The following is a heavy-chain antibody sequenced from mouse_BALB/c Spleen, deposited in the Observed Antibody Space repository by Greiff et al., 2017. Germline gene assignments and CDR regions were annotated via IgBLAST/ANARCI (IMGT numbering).Heavy chain of an antibody. Sequence: EVQRVESGGGLVQPGGSRKLSCAASGFTFSDYGMAWVRQAPGKGPEWVAFISNLAYSIYYADTVTGRFTISRENAKNTLYLEMSSLRSEDTAMYYCAREDNYYFDYWGQGTTLTVSS. CDR3: AREDNYYFDY. J-gene: IGHJ2*01. V-gene: IGHV5-15*02. D-gene: IGHD1-3*01. CDR1: GFTFSDYG. CDR2: ISNLAYSI.